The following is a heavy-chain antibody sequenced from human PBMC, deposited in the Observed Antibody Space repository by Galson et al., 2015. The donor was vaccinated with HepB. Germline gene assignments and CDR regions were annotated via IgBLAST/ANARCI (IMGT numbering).Heavy chain of an antibody. CDR2: ISSSSSTI. D-gene: IGHD5-18*01. CDR3: ARDEENNGYSYGLYEYYYGMDV. V-gene: IGHV3-48*02. Sequence: SLRLSCAASGFTFSSYSMNWVRQAPGKGLEWVSYISSSSSTIYYADSVKGRFTISRDNAKNSLYLQMNSLRDEDTAVYYCARDEENNGYSYGLYEYYYGMDVWGQGTTVTVSS. CDR1: GFTFSSYS. J-gene: IGHJ6*02.